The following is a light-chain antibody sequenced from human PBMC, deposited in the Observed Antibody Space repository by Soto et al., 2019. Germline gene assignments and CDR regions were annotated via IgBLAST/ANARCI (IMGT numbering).Light chain of an antibody. Sequence: IQMTQSPSTLSASVGDGVTITCRASQSIGSWLAWYQQKPGKAPKLLIYKATNLQSGVPSRFSGSGSGTEFSLTISSLQPVDSATYYCQQYNDFQYTFGQGTKLEI. J-gene: IGKJ2*01. CDR3: QQYNDFQYT. CDR1: QSIGSW. CDR2: KAT. V-gene: IGKV1-5*03.